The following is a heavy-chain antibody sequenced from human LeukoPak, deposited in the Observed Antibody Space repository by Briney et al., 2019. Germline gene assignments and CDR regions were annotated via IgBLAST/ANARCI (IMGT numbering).Heavy chain of an antibody. CDR1: GFTFGSYS. J-gene: IGHJ5*02. CDR2: ISSSSSYI. Sequence: SGGSLRLSCAASGFTFGSYSMNWVRQAPGKGLEWVSSISSSSSYIYYADSVKGRFTITRDNAKNTLYLQMNTLRAEDTAVYYCARVPVGQYSYDSWGQGSLVTVSS. D-gene: IGHD5-18*01. V-gene: IGHV3-21*01. CDR3: ARVPVGQYSYDS.